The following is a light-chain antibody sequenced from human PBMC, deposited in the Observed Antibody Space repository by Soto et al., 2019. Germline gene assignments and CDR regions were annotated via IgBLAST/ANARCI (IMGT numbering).Light chain of an antibody. V-gene: IGKV3-11*01. Sequence: EILLTQSPATLSLSPGERATLSCRASQSVSSSLAWYQQKPGQAPRLLIYDASNRATGIPARFSGSGSVTDFTLTISSLEPEDFAVYYCHQRSNWLPLTFGGGTKVEIK. J-gene: IGKJ4*01. CDR3: HQRSNWLPLT. CDR1: QSVSSS. CDR2: DAS.